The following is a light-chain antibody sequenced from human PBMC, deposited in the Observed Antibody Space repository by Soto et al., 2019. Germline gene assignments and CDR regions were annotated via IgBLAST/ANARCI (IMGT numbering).Light chain of an antibody. Sequence: QSVLTQPPLVSGAPGQRFTISCTGSSSNIGAGYDVHWYQQLPGIAPKLLIYRNNNRPSGVPDRFSGSKSGNSASLAITGLQAEDEADYYCQSYDSSLSGYVVFGGRTKLTVL. CDR1: SSNIGAGYD. CDR3: QSYDSSLSGYVV. V-gene: IGLV1-40*01. J-gene: IGLJ2*01. CDR2: RNN.